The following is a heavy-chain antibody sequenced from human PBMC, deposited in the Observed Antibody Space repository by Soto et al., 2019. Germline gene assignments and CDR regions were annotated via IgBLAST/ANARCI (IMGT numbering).Heavy chain of an antibody. CDR3: TTVSLHFWWGAFDI. V-gene: IGHV3-15*07. CDR1: GFTFSRAW. Sequence: EVQLVESGGGLVKPGGSLRLSCAASGFTFSRAWVKWVRLAPGKGLEWVGRIRSKADGGTTDYTAPVEGRFTVSRDDSKNTAYLQMNSLKTEDTAVYYCTTVSLHFWWGAFDIWGLGTMVTVSS. J-gene: IGHJ3*02. CDR2: IRSKADGGTT. D-gene: IGHD2-8*02.